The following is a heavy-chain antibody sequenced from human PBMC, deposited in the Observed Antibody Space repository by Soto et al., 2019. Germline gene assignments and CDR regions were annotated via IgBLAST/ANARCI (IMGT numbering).Heavy chain of an antibody. CDR1: GGSISSSNW. V-gene: IGHV4-4*02. CDR3: ARAKYPGRYYYFDY. D-gene: IGHD3-9*01. CDR2: IYHSGST. J-gene: IGHJ4*02. Sequence: QVQLQESGPGLVKPSGTLSLTCAVSGGSISSSNWWSWVRQPPGKGLGWIGEIYHSGSTNYNPSLRIRVTISVDKSKNQFSLKLSSVTAADTAVYYCARAKYPGRYYYFDYWGQGTLVTVSS.